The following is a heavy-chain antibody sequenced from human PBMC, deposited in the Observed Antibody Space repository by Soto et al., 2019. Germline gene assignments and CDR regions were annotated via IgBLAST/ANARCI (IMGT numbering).Heavy chain of an antibody. D-gene: IGHD2-15*01. J-gene: IGHJ4*02. CDR2: IYPSDSDI. Sequence: GESRKISCKGSGYTFTSYWIGWVRQMPGEGLEWMGVIYPSDSDIRYSPSFQGKVTISADKSITTAYLQWSSLKAADTAMYYCARSGTSSGRLSDYWGQGTLVTVSS. V-gene: IGHV5-51*01. CDR1: GYTFTSYW. CDR3: ARSGTSSGRLSDY.